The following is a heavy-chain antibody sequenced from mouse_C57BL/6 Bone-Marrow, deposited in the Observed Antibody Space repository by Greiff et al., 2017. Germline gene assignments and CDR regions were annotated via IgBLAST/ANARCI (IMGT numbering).Heavy chain of an antibody. Sequence: QVQLQQPGAELVKPGASVKLSCKASGYTFTSYWMQWVNQRPGQGLEWIGEIDPYDCYTNYNQKFKSKATLTVETSSRTAYMQLSSLTSEDSAGYYCARRYDYPLYYAMDYWGQGTSVTVSS. V-gene: IGHV1-50*01. CDR2: IDPYDCYT. D-gene: IGHD2-4*01. CDR3: ARRYDYPLYYAMDY. J-gene: IGHJ4*01. CDR1: GYTFTSYW.